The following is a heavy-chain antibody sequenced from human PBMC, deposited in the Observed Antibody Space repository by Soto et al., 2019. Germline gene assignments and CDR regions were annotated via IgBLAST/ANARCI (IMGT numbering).Heavy chain of an antibody. CDR2: IFSNDET. D-gene: IGHD5-12*01. CDR3: ARISRYGYDFDY. V-gene: IGHV2-26*02. J-gene: IGHJ4*02. Sequence: QVTLKESGPVLVKPTEPLTLTCTVSGFSLSRADVGVSWIRQPPGKALEWLAHIFSNDETVYSAPLKSRLTIIKDTSNSHVVLIMPNMDRVDRATYYCARISRYGYDFDYCGQGTLVTVSS. CDR1: GFSLSRADVG.